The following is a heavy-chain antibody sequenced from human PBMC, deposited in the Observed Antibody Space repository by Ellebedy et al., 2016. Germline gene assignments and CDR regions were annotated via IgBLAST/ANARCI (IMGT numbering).Heavy chain of an antibody. V-gene: IGHV3-74*01. J-gene: IGHJ4*02. CDR3: ASIRFDY. CDR2: INEDGSAT. Sequence: GGSLRLXXAASGFTFSSYWMHWVRQAPGKGLVWVSRINEDGSATYYADSVKGRFTISRDNAKNTLYLQVNSLRGEDTAVYYCASIRFDYWGQGTLVTVSS. CDR1: GFTFSSYW.